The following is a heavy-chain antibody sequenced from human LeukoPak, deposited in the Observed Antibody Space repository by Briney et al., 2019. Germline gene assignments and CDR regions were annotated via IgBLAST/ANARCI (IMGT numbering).Heavy chain of an antibody. J-gene: IGHJ4*02. CDR3: AREPKWLRLLPYFDY. CDR2: IYHSGST. Sequence: SETLSLTCTVSGGSISSGGYYWSWIRQPPGKGLEWIGYIYHSGSTYYNPSLKSRVTISVDRSKNQFSLKLSSVTAADTAVYYCAREPKWLRLLPYFDYWGQGTLVTVSS. D-gene: IGHD5-12*01. CDR1: GGSISSGGYY. V-gene: IGHV4-30-2*01.